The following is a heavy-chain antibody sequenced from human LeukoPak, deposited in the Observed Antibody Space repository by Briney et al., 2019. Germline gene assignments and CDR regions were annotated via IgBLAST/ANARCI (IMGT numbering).Heavy chain of an antibody. Sequence: SVKVSCKASGVAFSSYSFSWVRQAPGQGLEWMGRIIPILGSPNYAQKFQGRVTITADRRSSTAYVELSSLRSEDTAVYYCAVHCASSSCALDAWGQGTLVTVSS. CDR1: GVAFSSYS. CDR3: AVHCASSSCALDA. V-gene: IGHV1-69*08. J-gene: IGHJ5*02. CDR2: IIPILGSP. D-gene: IGHD2-2*01.